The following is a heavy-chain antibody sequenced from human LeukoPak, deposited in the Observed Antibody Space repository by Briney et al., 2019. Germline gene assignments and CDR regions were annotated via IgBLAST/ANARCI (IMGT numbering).Heavy chain of an antibody. J-gene: IGHJ4*02. CDR2: INHSGST. Sequence: SETLSLTCTVSIDSMTSYYWGWIRQPAGKGLEWIGEINHSGSTNYNPSLKSRVTISVDTSKNQFSLKLSSVTAADTAVYYCARLVIAVAGFDYWGQGTLVTVSS. D-gene: IGHD6-19*01. CDR1: IDSMTSYY. V-gene: IGHV4-34*01. CDR3: ARLVIAVAGFDY.